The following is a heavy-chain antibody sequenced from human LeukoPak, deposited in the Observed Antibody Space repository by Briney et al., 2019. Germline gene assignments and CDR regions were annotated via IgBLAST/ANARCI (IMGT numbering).Heavy chain of an antibody. CDR3: ASSDFWSGSNWFDP. CDR2: IIPIFGTA. J-gene: IGHJ5*02. Sequence: GASVKVSCKASGGTFSSYAISWVRQAPGQGLEWMGGIIPIFGTANYAQKFQGRVTITADESTSTAYMELSSLRSEDTAVYYCASSDFWSGSNWFDPWGQGTLVTVSS. CDR1: GGTFSSYA. V-gene: IGHV1-69*13. D-gene: IGHD3-3*01.